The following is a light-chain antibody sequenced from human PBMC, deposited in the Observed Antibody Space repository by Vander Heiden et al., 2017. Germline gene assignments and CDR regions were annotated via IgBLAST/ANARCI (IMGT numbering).Light chain of an antibody. V-gene: IGLV2-14*01. Sequence: QSALTQPASVSGSPGQSITISCTGTSSDIGVYNYVSWYQQHPGQAPKLMIYDVSNRPSGVSNRVSGSKSDNTASLTISGLQTEDEADYYCSSYTISSTLVFGGGTKLTVL. CDR3: SSYTISSTLV. CDR2: DVS. CDR1: SSDIGVYNY. J-gene: IGLJ2*01.